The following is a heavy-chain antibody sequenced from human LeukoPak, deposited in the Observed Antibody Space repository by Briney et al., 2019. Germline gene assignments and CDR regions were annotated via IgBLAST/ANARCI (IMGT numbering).Heavy chain of an antibody. D-gene: IGHD3-22*01. CDR2: IFYSGST. V-gene: IGHV4-59*12. Sequence: SETLSLTCTVSGGSISNYYWSWIRQPPGKALEWIGNIFYSGSTYYSPSLKSRVTISLDTSRNQFSLKLNSVTAADTAVYYCAKSNGYGLIDIWGQGTMVTVSS. CDR1: GGSISNYY. CDR3: AKSNGYGLIDI. J-gene: IGHJ3*02.